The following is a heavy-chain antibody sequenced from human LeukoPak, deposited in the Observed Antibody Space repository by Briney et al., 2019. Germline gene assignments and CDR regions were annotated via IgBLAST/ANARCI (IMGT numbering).Heavy chain of an antibody. CDR2: VRDKANSYST. CDR1: GFTFSDHY. V-gene: IGHV3-72*01. Sequence: PGGSLRLSCAASGFTFSDHYMDWVRQAPGEGLEWVGRVRDKANSYSTAYAASVEGRFTISRDDSKNSLYHQMNSLKIEDTAVYYCARAGGSGNYYTHYSDFWGRGALVTVSS. CDR3: ARAGGSGNYYTHYSDF. J-gene: IGHJ4*02. D-gene: IGHD1-26*01.